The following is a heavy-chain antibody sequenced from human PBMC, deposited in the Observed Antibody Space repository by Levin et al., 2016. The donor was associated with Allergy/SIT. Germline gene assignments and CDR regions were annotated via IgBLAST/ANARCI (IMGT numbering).Heavy chain of an antibody. J-gene: IGHJ4*02. D-gene: IGHD6-19*01. Sequence: SETLSLTCTVSGGSIRSYYWSWIRQPPGKGLECIGYIYYSGSTTYNPSLKSRVTISVDTSKSQFSLRLSSVTAADTAIYYCARLSGLAVAGAYYFDSWGQGTLVTVSS. CDR2: IYYSGST. CDR3: ARLSGLAVAGAYYFDS. V-gene: IGHV4-59*08. CDR1: GGSIRSYY.